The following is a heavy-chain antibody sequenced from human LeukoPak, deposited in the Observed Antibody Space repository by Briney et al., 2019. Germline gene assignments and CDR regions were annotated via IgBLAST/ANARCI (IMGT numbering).Heavy chain of an antibody. D-gene: IGHD3-3*01. CDR3: ATFSYYDFWSGSPHYYYYYYGMDV. CDR2: ISAYNGNT. CDR1: GYTFTSYG. Sequence: ASVNVSCKASGYTFTSYGISWVRQAPGQGLEWMGWISAYNGNTNYAQKLQGRVTMTTDTSTSTAYMELRSLRSDDTAVYYCATFSYYDFWSGSPHYYYYYYGMDVWGQGTTVTVSS. V-gene: IGHV1-18*01. J-gene: IGHJ6*02.